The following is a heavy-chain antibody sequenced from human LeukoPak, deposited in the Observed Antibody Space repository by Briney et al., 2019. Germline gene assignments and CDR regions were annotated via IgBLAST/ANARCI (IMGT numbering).Heavy chain of an antibody. CDR2: IHHSGST. CDR1: GYFISSGYY. D-gene: IGHD2-21*02. V-gene: IGHV4-38-2*02. CDR3: ARGGYCGGDCYFYY. J-gene: IGHJ4*02. Sequence: PSETLSLTCTVSGYFISSGYYWGWIRQPPGKGLQWIGSIHHSGSTYYNPSLKSRVTISVDTSKNKFSLKLSSVTAADTAVYYCARGGYCGGDCYFYYWGQGTLVTVSS.